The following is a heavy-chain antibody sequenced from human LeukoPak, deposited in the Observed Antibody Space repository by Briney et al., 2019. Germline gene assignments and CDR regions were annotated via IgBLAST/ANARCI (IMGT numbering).Heavy chain of an antibody. V-gene: IGHV3-66*01. CDR3: ARDKEVYGDLGWFDP. Sequence: GGSLRLSCAASGFTVSSNYVGWVRQAPGKGLEWVSVIYSGGDTYYADSVKGRFTISRYNSKNTLYLQMNSLRAEDTAVYYCARDKEVYGDLGWFDPWGQGTLVTVSS. J-gene: IGHJ5*02. D-gene: IGHD4-17*01. CDR1: GFTVSSNY. CDR2: IYSGGDT.